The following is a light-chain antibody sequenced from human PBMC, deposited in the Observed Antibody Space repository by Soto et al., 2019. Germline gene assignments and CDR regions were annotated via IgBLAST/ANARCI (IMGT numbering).Light chain of an antibody. J-gene: IGKJ1*01. Sequence: TNYASVGGRVPLACRANQNIVGWVGWYQQKPGKAPKLRIDKASNLESGVPSRFGGSRSRSEFTLSISILQADDCATYYCQQYKDSPWTFGQGTRWIS. CDR3: QQYKDSPWT. V-gene: IGKV1-5*03. CDR2: KAS. CDR1: QNIVGW.